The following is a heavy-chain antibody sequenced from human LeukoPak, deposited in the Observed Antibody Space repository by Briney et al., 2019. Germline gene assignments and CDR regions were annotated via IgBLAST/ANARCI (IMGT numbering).Heavy chain of an antibody. D-gene: IGHD5-12*01. CDR3: ARDSWTSVGTQGD. CDR1: GGTFSSYA. Sequence: ASVKVSCKASGGTFSSYAISWVRQAPGQGLEWMGRIIPIFGTANYAQKFQGRVTLTTDESSSTAYMELSSLRSGDTAVYYCARDSWTSVGTQGDWGQGTLVTVSS. J-gene: IGHJ4*02. V-gene: IGHV1-69*05. CDR2: IIPIFGTA.